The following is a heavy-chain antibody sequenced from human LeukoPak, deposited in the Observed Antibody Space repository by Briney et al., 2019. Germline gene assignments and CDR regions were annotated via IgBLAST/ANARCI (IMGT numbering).Heavy chain of an antibody. Sequence: PSETLSLTCTVSGGSTSSGGYYWSWIRQHPGKGLEWIGNIYNSESGYYNPSLKSRITISVDTSKNQFSLKLSSVTAADTAVYYCARDDYCSGGSCLKHFQHWGQGTLVTVSS. D-gene: IGHD2-15*01. CDR2: IYNSESG. V-gene: IGHV4-31*03. CDR3: ARDDYCSGGSCLKHFQH. CDR1: GGSTSSGGYY. J-gene: IGHJ1*01.